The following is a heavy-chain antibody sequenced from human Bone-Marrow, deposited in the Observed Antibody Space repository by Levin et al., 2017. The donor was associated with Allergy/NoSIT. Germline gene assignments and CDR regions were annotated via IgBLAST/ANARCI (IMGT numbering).Heavy chain of an antibody. Sequence: KVSCKGSGYSFSTSWIGWVRQMPGKGLEWMGIIYPADFDTRYSQTSQGQVTLSVDKSINTAYLQWSSLKASDTAMYYCAKLGGYGSGWYSFDDWGQGTLVTVSS. J-gene: IGHJ4*02. CDR3: AKLGGYGSGWYSFDD. D-gene: IGHD6-19*01. CDR2: IYPADFDT. CDR1: GYSFSTSW. V-gene: IGHV5-51*01.